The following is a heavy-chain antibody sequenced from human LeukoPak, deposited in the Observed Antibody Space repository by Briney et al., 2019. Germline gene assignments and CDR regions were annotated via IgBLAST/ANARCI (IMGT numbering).Heavy chain of an antibody. CDR3: VKGGTDYDFWNDSSYSYYFDF. J-gene: IGHJ4*02. CDR2: ISGRGGST. V-gene: IGHV3-23*01. CDR1: GFTFGSYA. Sequence: GGSLRLSCAASGFTFGSYAMSWVRQAPGKGLEWVSYISGRGGSTFYADSVKGRLTIFRDNSKNTLFLQMNSLRAEDTAMYYCVKGGTDYDFWNDSSYSYYFDFWGQGTLVTVSS. D-gene: IGHD3-3*01.